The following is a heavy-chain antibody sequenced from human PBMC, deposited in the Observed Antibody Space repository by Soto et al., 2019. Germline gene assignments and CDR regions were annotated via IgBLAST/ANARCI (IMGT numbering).Heavy chain of an antibody. CDR2: IYWNDDK. D-gene: IGHD6-13*01. V-gene: IGHV2-5*01. CDR3: AHSRGYSSSWYWYAFDI. Sequence: GSGPTLVNPTQTLTLACTFSGFPLSTSGVGVGWIRQPPGKALEWLALIYWNDDKRYSPSLKSRLTITKDTSKNQVVLTMTNMDPVDTATYSCAHSRGYSSSWYWYAFDIWGQGTMVTVSS. J-gene: IGHJ3*02. CDR1: GFPLSTSGVG.